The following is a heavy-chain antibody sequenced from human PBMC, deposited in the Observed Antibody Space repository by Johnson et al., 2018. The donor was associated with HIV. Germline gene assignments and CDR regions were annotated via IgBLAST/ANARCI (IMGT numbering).Heavy chain of an antibody. D-gene: IGHD1-26*01. CDR1: GFTFSSYG. CDR3: AKDRRQSSWELLDDAFDI. J-gene: IGHJ3*02. V-gene: IGHV3-30*18. Sequence: QMLLVESGGGVVQPGRSLRLSCAASGFTFSSYGMHWVRQAPGKGLEWLAVISYDGSNKYYADSVKGRFTISRDNSKNTLYLQMNSLRAEDTAVYYCAKDRRQSSWELLDDAFDIWGQGTMVTVSS. CDR2: ISYDGSNK.